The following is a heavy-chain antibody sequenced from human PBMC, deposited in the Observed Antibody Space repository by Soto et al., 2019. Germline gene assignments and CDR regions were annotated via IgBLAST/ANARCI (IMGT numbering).Heavy chain of an antibody. V-gene: IGHV5-51*01. J-gene: IGHJ3*02. CDR3: ARGITGTRRDAFDI. D-gene: IGHD1-20*01. CDR1: GYSLTTYW. Sequence: GESLTLSGEVSGYSLTTYWIGWVRQMPGKGLEWMGTIYPSDSDTRYSPSLQGQVTISADKSISTAYLQWSSLKASDTAMYYCARGITGTRRDAFDIWGQGTMVTVSS. CDR2: IYPSDSDT.